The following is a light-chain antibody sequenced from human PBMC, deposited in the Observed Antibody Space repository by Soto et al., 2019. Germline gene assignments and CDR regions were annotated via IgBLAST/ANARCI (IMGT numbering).Light chain of an antibody. CDR3: QQRSNWPPIT. Sequence: EIVLTQSPGILSLSPGERATLSCRASQSVSSSYLAWNQQKPGQAPRLLIYGASSRATGIPDSFSGSGSGTEFTLSISSLQSEDFAVYYCQQRSNWPPITFGQGTRLEIK. CDR1: QSVSSSY. CDR2: GAS. J-gene: IGKJ5*01. V-gene: IGKV3D-20*02.